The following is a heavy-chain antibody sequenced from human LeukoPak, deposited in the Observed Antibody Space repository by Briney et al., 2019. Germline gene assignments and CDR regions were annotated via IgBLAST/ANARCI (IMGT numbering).Heavy chain of an antibody. CDR3: ARDWVAVIDAFDI. CDR2: ISSSSSYI. CDR1: GFTFSSYS. D-gene: IGHD3-10*01. V-gene: IGHV3-21*01. J-gene: IGHJ3*02. Sequence: GGSLRLSCAASGFTFSSYSMNWVRQAPGKGLEWVSSISSSSSYIYYADSVKGRFTISRDNAKNSLYLQMNSLRAEDTAVYYCARDWVAVIDAFDIWGQGTMVTVSS.